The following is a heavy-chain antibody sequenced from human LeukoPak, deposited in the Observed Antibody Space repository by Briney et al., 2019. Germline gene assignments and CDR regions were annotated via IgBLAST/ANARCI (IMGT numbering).Heavy chain of an antibody. Sequence: SQTLSLTCTVSGASFSSGDQYWNWIRQSPGKGLEWIGSIHPSGTLYNNPSLESRVTMSMDTSKNQFSLNLNSVTAADTAVYFFSRGLDRRKLGYWGQGTLVTVSS. D-gene: IGHD3-22*01. CDR3: SRGLDRRKLGY. CDR2: IHPSGTL. V-gene: IGHV4-31*03. J-gene: IGHJ4*02. CDR1: GASFSSGDQY.